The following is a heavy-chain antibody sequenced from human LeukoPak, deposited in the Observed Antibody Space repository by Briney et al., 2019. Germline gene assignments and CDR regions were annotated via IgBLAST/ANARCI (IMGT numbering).Heavy chain of an antibody. V-gene: IGHV1-2*02. CDR1: GYTFTGYY. J-gene: IGHJ4*02. Sequence: ASVKVSCKASGYTFTGYYMHWVRQAPGQGLEWMGWINPNSGGTKYAQKFQGRVTMTRDTSITTVYMELSSLRSDDAAVYYCARDYYGSGSYYQLGYWGQGTLVTVSS. D-gene: IGHD3-10*01. CDR3: ARDYYGSGSYYQLGY. CDR2: INPNSGGT.